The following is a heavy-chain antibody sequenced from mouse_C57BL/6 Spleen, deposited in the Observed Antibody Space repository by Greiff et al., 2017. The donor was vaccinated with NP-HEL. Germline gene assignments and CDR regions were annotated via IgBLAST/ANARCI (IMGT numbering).Heavy chain of an antibody. CDR3: AREESYYYYSSYPGY. CDR1: GYTFTSYW. D-gene: IGHD1-1*01. V-gene: IGHV1-72*01. J-gene: IGHJ2*01. CDR2: IDPDSGGT. Sequence: QVQLQQPGAELVKPGASVKLSCKASGYTFTSYWMHWVKQRPGRGLEWIGRIDPDSGGTKYNEKFKGKATLTVDKPSSTGYMQLNSLTSEDSAVYYCAREESYYYYSSYPGYWGQGTTLTVSS.